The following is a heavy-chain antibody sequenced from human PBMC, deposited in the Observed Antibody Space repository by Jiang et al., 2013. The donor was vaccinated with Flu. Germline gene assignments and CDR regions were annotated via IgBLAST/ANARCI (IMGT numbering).Heavy chain of an antibody. Sequence: GLEWMGGFDPEDGETIYAQKFQGRVTMTEDTSTDTAYMELSSLRSEDTAVYYCATDAEVGALVEWGQGTLVTVSS. CDR3: ATDAEVGALVE. V-gene: IGHV1-24*01. CDR2: FDPEDGET. J-gene: IGHJ4*02. D-gene: IGHD1-26*01.